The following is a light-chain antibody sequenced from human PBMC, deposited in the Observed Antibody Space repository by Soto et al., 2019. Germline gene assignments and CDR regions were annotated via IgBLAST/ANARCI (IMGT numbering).Light chain of an antibody. J-gene: IGKJ4*01. Sequence: EIVLTQSPATLSLSPGERATLPCRASQSVSSYLAWYQQKPGQAPRLLIYDASNRATGIPARFSGSGSGTDFTLTISSLEPEDSAIYYCQQRLNWPPLTFGGGTKVEIK. V-gene: IGKV3-11*01. CDR3: QQRLNWPPLT. CDR1: QSVSSY. CDR2: DAS.